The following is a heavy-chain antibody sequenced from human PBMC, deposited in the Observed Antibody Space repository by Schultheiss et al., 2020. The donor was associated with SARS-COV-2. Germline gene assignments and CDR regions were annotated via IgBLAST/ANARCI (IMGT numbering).Heavy chain of an antibody. D-gene: IGHD5-12*01. CDR2: INHSGST. CDR3: ARWHSGYDPYGMDV. V-gene: IGHV4-34*01. CDR1: GGSFSGYY. Sequence: SETLSLTCAVYGGSFSGYYWSWIRQPPGKGLEWIGEINHSGSTNYNPSLKSRVTISVDTSKNQFSLKLSSVTAADTAVYYCARWHSGYDPYGMDVWGQGTLVTVSS. J-gene: IGHJ6*02.